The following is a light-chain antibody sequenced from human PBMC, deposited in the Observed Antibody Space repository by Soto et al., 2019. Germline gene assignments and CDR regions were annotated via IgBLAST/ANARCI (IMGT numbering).Light chain of an antibody. J-gene: IGKJ2*01. CDR2: GAS. Sequence: EIVLTQSPGTLSLSPGKRATLSCRASQSVRSSYLAWYQQKPGQAPRLLIYGASSRATGIPDRFSGSGSGTDFTLTISRLEPEDLAVYYCHQYGRSPYTFGQGTKLEIK. CDR3: HQYGRSPYT. CDR1: QSVRSSY. V-gene: IGKV3-20*01.